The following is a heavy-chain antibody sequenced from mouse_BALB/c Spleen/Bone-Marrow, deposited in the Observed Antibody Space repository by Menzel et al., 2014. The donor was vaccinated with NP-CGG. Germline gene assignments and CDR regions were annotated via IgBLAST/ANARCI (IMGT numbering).Heavy chain of an antibody. CDR2: IYPGDGGT. Sequence: QVQLQQSGAELVRPGSSVKISCKASGYPFSSYWMNWVKQRPGQGLEWIGQIYPGDGGTNYNGKFKGNATLTADKSSSTAYMQLISLTSEDSVVYFCARKYGDYWGQGTTLTVSS. V-gene: IGHV1-80*01. J-gene: IGHJ2*01. CDR1: GYPFSSYW. CDR3: ARKYGDY. D-gene: IGHD2-10*02.